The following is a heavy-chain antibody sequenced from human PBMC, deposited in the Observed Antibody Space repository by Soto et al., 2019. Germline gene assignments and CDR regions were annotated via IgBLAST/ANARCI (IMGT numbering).Heavy chain of an antibody. CDR1: GASISSDYYY. J-gene: IGHJ1*01. CDR3: ARDNIPGLFAY. CDR2: VNHTGSN. D-gene: IGHD2-21*01. Sequence: SETLSLTCAVSGASISSDYYYWGWIRQPPGKGLEWIGDVNHTGSNFYNPSLKSRVTISVDTSQNQFSLNLTSVTAADTAVYYCARDNIPGLFAYWGQGTLVPVSS. V-gene: IGHV4-39*02.